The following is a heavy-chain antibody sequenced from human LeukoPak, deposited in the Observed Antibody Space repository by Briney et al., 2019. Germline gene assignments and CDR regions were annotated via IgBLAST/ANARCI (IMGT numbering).Heavy chain of an antibody. V-gene: IGHV1-2*02. J-gene: IGHJ4*02. CDR2: INPNSGGT. CDR1: GYTFTSYY. D-gene: IGHD6-13*01. CDR3: ASPRIAAAGTLDY. Sequence: ASVKVSCKASGYTFTSYYMHWVRQAPGQGLEWMGWINPNSGGTNYAQKFQGRVTMTRDTSISTAYMELSRLRSDDTAVYYCASPRIAAAGTLDYWGQGTLVTVSS.